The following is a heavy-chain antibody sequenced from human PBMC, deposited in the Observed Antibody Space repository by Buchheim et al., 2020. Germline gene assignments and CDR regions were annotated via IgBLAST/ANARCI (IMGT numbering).Heavy chain of an antibody. J-gene: IGHJ6*02. Sequence: QVQLVESGGGVVQPGRSLRLSCAASGFTFSSYAMHWVRQAPGKGLEWVAVISYDGSNKYYADSVKGRFTISRDNSKTTLYLQMNSLRAEDAAVYYCAREGDFWSGYYDYYYYGMDVWGQGTT. V-gene: IGHV3-30-3*01. CDR1: GFTFSSYA. CDR2: ISYDGSNK. CDR3: AREGDFWSGYYDYYYYGMDV. D-gene: IGHD3-3*01.